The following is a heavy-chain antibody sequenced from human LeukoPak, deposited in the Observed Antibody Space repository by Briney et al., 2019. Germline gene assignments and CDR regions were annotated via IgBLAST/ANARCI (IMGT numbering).Heavy chain of an antibody. V-gene: IGHV1-46*01. CDR2: ISPSGGST. CDR1: GYTFTSNY. CDR3: ARDGRITGTTDRWFDP. J-gene: IGHJ5*02. Sequence: ASVKVSCKAFGYTFTSNYMHWVRQAPGQGPEWMGVISPSGGSTTYARKFQGRVTLTRDTSISTAYMELSRLRSDDTAVYYCARDGRITGTTDRWFDPWGQGTLVTVSS. D-gene: IGHD1-20*01.